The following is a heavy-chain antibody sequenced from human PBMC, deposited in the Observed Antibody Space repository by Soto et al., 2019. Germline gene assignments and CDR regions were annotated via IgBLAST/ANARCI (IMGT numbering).Heavy chain of an antibody. CDR1: GFTFSAYG. D-gene: IGHD7-27*01. Sequence: QLQLVESGGGVVQPGRSLSLSCEASGFTFSAYGLHWVRQAPGKGLEWVAVITYDGGNKYYADSGKGRFTISRDNSQNMVYLQMNGLRAEDTAVYYCARDSNWGYWYFDLWGRGTLVTVSS. CDR2: ITYDGGNK. V-gene: IGHV3-33*01. J-gene: IGHJ2*01. CDR3: ARDSNWGYWYFDL.